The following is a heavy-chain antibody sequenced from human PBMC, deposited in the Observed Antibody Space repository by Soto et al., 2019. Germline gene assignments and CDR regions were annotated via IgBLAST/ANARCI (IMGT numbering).Heavy chain of an antibody. D-gene: IGHD3-9*01. Sequence: SETLSLTCAVSGGSISSGGYSWSWIRQPPGKGLEWIGYIYHSGSTYYNPSLKSRVTISVDRSKNQFSLKLSSVTAADTAVYYCARWTTTYYDILTGYYTGNWFDPWGQGTLVTVSS. V-gene: IGHV4-30-2*01. J-gene: IGHJ5*02. CDR3: ARWTTTYYDILTGYYTGNWFDP. CDR1: GGSISSGGYS. CDR2: IYHSGST.